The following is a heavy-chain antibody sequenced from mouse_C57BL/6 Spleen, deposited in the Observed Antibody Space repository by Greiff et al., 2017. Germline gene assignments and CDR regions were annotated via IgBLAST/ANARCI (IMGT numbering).Heavy chain of an antibody. J-gene: IGHJ2*01. CDR1: GYTFTDYN. CDR3: ARRAFYGSSPYYFDY. D-gene: IGHD1-1*01. V-gene: IGHV1-22*01. Sequence: EVKLMESGPELVKPGASVKMSCKASGYTFTDYNMHWVKQSHGKSLEWIGYINPNNGGTSYNQKFKGKATLTVNKSSSTAYMELRSLTSEDSSVYYCARRAFYGSSPYYFDYWGQGTTLTVSS. CDR2: INPNNGGT.